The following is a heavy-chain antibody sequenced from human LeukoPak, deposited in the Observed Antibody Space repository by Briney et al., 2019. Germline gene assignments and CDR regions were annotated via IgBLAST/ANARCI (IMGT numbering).Heavy chain of an antibody. Sequence: TSETLSLTCTVSGDSISNYYWSWVRQPAGKGLEWIGRIYAGGSSNYNPSLKSRITMSVDTSKNQFSLKLSSVTAADTAVYYCARCLNTYYYDNSGYSPEHYYMDVWGKGTTVIVSS. CDR2: IYAGGSS. J-gene: IGHJ6*03. V-gene: IGHV4-4*07. CDR1: GDSISNYY. CDR3: ARCLNTYYYDNSGYSPEHYYMDV. D-gene: IGHD3-22*01.